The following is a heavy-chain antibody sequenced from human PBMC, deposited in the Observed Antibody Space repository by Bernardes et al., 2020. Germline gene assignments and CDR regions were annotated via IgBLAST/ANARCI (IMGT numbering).Heavy chain of an antibody. CDR2: TYYRSKWYN. CDR3: AGARAGSIDH. CDR1: GDSVSSNSAA. Sequence: SQTLSLTCAIFGDSVSSNSAAWSWIRQSPSRGLEWLGRTYYRSKWYNDYAVSVKSRITIKPDTSKNQFSLQLNSVTPEDTAVYYCAGARAGSIDHWGQGTLVTVSS. D-gene: IGHD2-21*01. J-gene: IGHJ4*02. V-gene: IGHV6-1*01.